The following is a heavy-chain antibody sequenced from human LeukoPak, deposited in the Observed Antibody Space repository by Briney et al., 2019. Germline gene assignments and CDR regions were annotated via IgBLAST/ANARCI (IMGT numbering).Heavy chain of an antibody. V-gene: IGHV3-23*01. CDR2: ISGSGGST. J-gene: IGHJ4*02. CDR1: GFTFSSYA. D-gene: IGHD5-18*01. CDR3: ASSRSAGTWIQLWLTDY. Sequence: GGYLRLSCAASGFTFSSYAMSWVRQAPGKGLEWVSAISGSGGSTYYADSVKGRFTISRDNSKNTLYLQMNSLRAEDTAVYYCASSRSAGTWIQLWLTDYWGQGTLVTVSS.